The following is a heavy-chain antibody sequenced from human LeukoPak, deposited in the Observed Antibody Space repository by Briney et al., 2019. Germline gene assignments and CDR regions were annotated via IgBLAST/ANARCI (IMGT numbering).Heavy chain of an antibody. CDR1: GYTLTELS. V-gene: IGHV1-24*01. J-gene: IGHJ5*02. Sequence: ASVKVSCKVSGYTLTELSMHWVRQAPGKGLEWMGGFDPEDGETIYAQKFQGRVTITRNTSISTAYMELSSLRSEDTAVYHCARGEDWFDPWGQGTLVTVSS. CDR3: ARGEDWFDP. CDR2: FDPEDGET. D-gene: IGHD1-26*01.